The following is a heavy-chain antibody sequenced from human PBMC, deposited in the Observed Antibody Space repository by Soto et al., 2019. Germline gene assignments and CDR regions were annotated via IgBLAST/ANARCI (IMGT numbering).Heavy chain of an antibody. J-gene: IGHJ6*02. Sequence: PGGSLRLSCAASGFTFNDYYMSWIRQAPGKGLEWVSYISSSSSYTNYADSVKGRFTISRDNAKNSLYLQMNSLRAEDTAVYYCARDSVGVPAATYYYYYYGMDVWGQGTTVTVSS. D-gene: IGHD2-2*01. V-gene: IGHV3-11*06. CDR3: ARDSVGVPAATYYYYYYGMDV. CDR2: ISSSSSYT. CDR1: GFTFNDYY.